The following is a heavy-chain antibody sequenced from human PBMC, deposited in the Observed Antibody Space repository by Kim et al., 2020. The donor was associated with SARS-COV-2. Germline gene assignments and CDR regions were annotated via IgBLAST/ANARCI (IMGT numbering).Heavy chain of an antibody. D-gene: IGHD4-17*01. J-gene: IGHJ4*02. CDR1: GGSISSNY. CDR2: IYYSGNT. V-gene: IGHV4-59*01. Sequence: SETLSLTCSVSGGSISSNYWSWMRQPPGKGLEWVGHIYYSGNTYYNPSLKSRVTISIDTSKTQFSLKLTSVTAADTAMYYCARSRDYGGRFDSWGQGTLVTVSS. CDR3: ARSRDYGGRFDS.